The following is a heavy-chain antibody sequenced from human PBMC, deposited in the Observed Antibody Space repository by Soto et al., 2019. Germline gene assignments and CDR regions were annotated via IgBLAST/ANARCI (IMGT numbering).Heavy chain of an antibody. V-gene: IGHV3-33*01. CDR3: ARDDEYSGNGMDV. J-gene: IGHJ6*02. CDR2: ILNDGSNR. D-gene: IGHD3-10*01. Sequence: QVQLVESGGGVVQPGRSLRLSCAASGFTFSNYGMQWVRQAPGKGLEWVAVILNDGSNRYHGDSVKDRFTISRDNSNNMLYLQVNSLRAEDTAVYYCARDDEYSGNGMDVWGQGTTVTVS. CDR1: GFTFSNYG.